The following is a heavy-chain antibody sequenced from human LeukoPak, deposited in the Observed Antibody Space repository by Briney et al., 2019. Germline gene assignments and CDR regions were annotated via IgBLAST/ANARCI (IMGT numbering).Heavy chain of an antibody. CDR2: INPNSGGI. CDR3: ARVETVGYYYDSSGYYLPDY. CDR1: GYTFTGYY. V-gene: IGHV1-2*02. Sequence: GASVNVSCKASGYTFTGYYMHWVRQAPGQGLEWMGWINPNSGGINYAQKFQGRVTMTRDTSISTAYMELSRLRSDDTAVYYCARVETVGYYYDSSGYYLPDYWGQGTLVTVSS. J-gene: IGHJ4*02. D-gene: IGHD3-22*01.